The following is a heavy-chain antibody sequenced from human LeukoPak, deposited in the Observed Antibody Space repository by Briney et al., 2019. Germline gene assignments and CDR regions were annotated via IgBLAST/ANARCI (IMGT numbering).Heavy chain of an antibody. Sequence: SETLSLTCTVSGGSISSVGYYWSWIRQRPGKGLEWIGYIYYSGSTYYNPSLKSRVTISLDTSKNQFSLKLSSVTAADTAVYYCARGVIAAAEADYWGQGTLVTVSS. CDR2: IYYSGST. J-gene: IGHJ4*02. V-gene: IGHV4-31*03. CDR1: GGSISSVGYY. D-gene: IGHD6-13*01. CDR3: ARGVIAAAEADY.